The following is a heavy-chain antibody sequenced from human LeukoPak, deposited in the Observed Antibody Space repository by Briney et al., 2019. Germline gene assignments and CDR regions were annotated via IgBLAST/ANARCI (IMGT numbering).Heavy chain of an antibody. V-gene: IGHV4-34*01. CDR2: INHSGST. D-gene: IGHD6-13*01. CDR3: ARDYPIAAAGPNFDY. J-gene: IGHJ4*02. Sequence: PSETLSLTCAVYGGPFSGYYWSWIRQPPGKELEWIGEINHSGSTNYNPSLKSRVTISVDTSKNQFSLKLSSVTAADTAVYYCARDYPIAAAGPNFDYWGQGTLVTVSS. CDR1: GGPFSGYY.